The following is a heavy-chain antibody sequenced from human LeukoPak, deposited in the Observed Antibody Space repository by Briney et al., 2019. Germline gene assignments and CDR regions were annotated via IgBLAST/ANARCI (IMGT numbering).Heavy chain of an antibody. J-gene: IGHJ4*02. D-gene: IGHD3-3*01. CDR1: GFTFSSYG. Sequence: PGGSLRLSCAASGFTFSSYGMHWVRQAPGKGLEWVAFIRYDGSNKYYADSVKGRFTISRDNAKNTLYLQMNSLRAEDTAVYYCAVLPSYDFWSGPDYWGQGTLVTVSS. V-gene: IGHV3-30*02. CDR2: IRYDGSNK. CDR3: AVLPSYDFWSGPDY.